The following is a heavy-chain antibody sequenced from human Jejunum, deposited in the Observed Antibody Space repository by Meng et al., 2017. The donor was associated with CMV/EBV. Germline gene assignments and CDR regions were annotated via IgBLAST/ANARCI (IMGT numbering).Heavy chain of an antibody. J-gene: IGHJ6*02. V-gene: IGHV3-23*01. D-gene: IGHD6-13*01. CDR1: FSTYA. Sequence: FSTYARSWGRQAPGKGLDWASSISAGGGTSGADSVKGRFIISRDNSKNTLYLQMNSLRAEDTAVYYCAKDSDSSTWYGNHYYGMDVWGQGTTVTVSS. CDR2: ISAGGGT. CDR3: AKDSDSSTWYGNHYYGMDV.